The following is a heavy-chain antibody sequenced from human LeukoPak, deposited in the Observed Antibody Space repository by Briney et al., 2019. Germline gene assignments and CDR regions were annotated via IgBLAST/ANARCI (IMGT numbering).Heavy chain of an antibody. V-gene: IGHV1-18*01. CDR1: GYTFTSYG. CDR2: ISAYNGNT. Sequence: ASVKVSCKASGYTFTSYGISWVRQAPGQGLEWMGWISAYNGNTNYAQKLQGRVTMTTDTSTSTAYMELRSLRSDDTAVYYCARGGLGIVAYLGTSWFDPWGQGTLVTVSS. J-gene: IGHJ5*02. CDR3: ARGGLGIVAYLGTSWFDP. D-gene: IGHD1-26*01.